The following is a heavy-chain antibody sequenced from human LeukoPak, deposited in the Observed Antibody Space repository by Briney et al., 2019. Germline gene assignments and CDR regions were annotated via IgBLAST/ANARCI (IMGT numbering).Heavy chain of an antibody. CDR2: IYTSGSA. CDR1: GGSISSYY. J-gene: IGHJ5*02. D-gene: IGHD6-6*01. Sequence: SETLSLTCTVSGGSISSYYWSWIRQPAGKGLEWIGRIYTSGSANYNPSLKSRVTMSVDTSKNQFSLKLSSVTAADTAVYYXXXXXXYSSSVNWFDPWGQGTLVTVSS. V-gene: IGHV4-4*07. CDR3: XXXXXYSSSVNWFDP.